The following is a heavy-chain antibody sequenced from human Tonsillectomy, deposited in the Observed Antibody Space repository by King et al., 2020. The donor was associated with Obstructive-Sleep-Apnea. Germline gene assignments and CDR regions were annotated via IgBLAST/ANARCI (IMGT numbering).Heavy chain of an antibody. Sequence: QLVQSGAEVRKPGASVKVSCKASGYTFTNYDINWVRQATGQGLEWMGWMNPNGGNTGYAQEFQGRGTMTRNTSISTAYMEVSSLRSEDTAVYYCATRRGAGSSDYWGQGTLVTVSS. D-gene: IGHD2-2*01. J-gene: IGHJ4*02. CDR3: ATRRGAGSSDY. CDR1: GYTFTNYD. V-gene: IGHV1-8*01. CDR2: MNPNGGNT.